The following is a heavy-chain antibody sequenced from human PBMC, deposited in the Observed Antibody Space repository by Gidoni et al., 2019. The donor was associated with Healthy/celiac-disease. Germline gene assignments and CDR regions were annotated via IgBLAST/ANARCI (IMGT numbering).Heavy chain of an antibody. J-gene: IGHJ3*02. CDR3: TRGDGPGAFDI. CDR1: GFTFGDYA. V-gene: IGHV3-49*04. Sequence: EVQLVEPGGGLVQPGRSLRLSCTASGFTFGDYAMSWVRQAPGKGLEWVGFIRSKAYGGTTEYAASVKGRFTISRDDSKSIAYLQMNSLKTEDTAVYYCTRGDGPGAFDIWGQGTMVTVSS. CDR2: IRSKAYGGTT.